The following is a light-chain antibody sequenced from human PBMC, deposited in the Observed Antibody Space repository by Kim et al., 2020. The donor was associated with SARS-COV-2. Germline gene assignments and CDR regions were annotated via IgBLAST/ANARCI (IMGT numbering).Light chain of an antibody. CDR3: QAWDSSTGVV. CDR1: KLGDKY. J-gene: IGLJ3*02. V-gene: IGLV3-1*01. Sequence: SYELTQPPSVSVSPGQTASITCSGEKLGDKYACWYQQKPGQSPVLVIYQNIKRPSGIPERFSGSNSGNTATLNISGAQAMDEADYYCQAWDSSTGVVFGG. CDR2: QNI.